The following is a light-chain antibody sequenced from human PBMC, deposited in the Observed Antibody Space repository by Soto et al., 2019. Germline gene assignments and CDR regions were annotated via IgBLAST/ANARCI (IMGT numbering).Light chain of an antibody. V-gene: IGKV1-5*03. CDR3: QQYNTYSRT. CDR2: KAS. Sequence: DIPMTQSPSTLSASVGDRVTITCRASQSISNWLAWYQQRPGKAPKLLIYKASSLEGGVPSRFSGSGSGTEFTLTISSLQPDDFATHYCQQYNTYSRTFGQGTKVEIK. J-gene: IGKJ1*01. CDR1: QSISNW.